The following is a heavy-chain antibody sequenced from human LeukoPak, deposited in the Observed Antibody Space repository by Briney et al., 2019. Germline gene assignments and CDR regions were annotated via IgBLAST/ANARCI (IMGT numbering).Heavy chain of an antibody. CDR3: ARARLAWLQLWYIDY. Sequence: SETLSLTCAVYGGSFSGYYWSWIRQPPGKGVEWIGEINHSGSTSYNPSLKSRVTISIDTSNNQFSLTLSSVTAADTAVYYCARARLAWLQLWYIDYWGQGTLVTVSS. CDR2: INHSGST. D-gene: IGHD5-18*01. CDR1: GGSFSGYY. J-gene: IGHJ4*02. V-gene: IGHV4-34*01.